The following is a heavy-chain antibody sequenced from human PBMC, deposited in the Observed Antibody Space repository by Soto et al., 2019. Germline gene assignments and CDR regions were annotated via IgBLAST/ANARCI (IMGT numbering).Heavy chain of an antibody. Sequence: QLQLQESGPGLAKPSETLSLNCTVSGASISSSSYFWAWIRRTPGKGLEWIASIDYRGTTYENPSLKSRVTIPLDTSQTPFSLNLGSVTAADTALYYCSRRAPEGFDPWGQGTLVTVSS. CDR3: SRRAPEGFDP. CDR2: IDYRGTT. V-gene: IGHV4-39*02. CDR1: GASISSSSYF. J-gene: IGHJ5*02.